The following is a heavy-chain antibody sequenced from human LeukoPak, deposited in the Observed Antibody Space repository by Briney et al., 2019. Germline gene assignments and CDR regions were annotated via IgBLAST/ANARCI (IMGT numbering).Heavy chain of an antibody. J-gene: IGHJ6*02. Sequence: PGRSLRLSCAAFGFTFCSYGMPWVRQAPGKGLEWVAVISYDGSDKYYADSVKGRFTISRDNPENTMYLQMNSLRVEDTAVYYCAKEHGDRGYYYYGMNVWGQGTTVTVSS. D-gene: IGHD4-17*01. CDR2: ISYDGSDK. V-gene: IGHV3-30*18. CDR3: AKEHGDRGYYYYGMNV. CDR1: GFTFCSYG.